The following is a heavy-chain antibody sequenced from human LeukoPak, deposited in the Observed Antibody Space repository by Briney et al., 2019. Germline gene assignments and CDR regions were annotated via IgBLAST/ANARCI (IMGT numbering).Heavy chain of an antibody. CDR2: ISYDGSNK. V-gene: IGHV3-30*03. CDR1: GFTFSSYG. D-gene: IGHD3-10*01. CDR3: TMVRGPTVDYYGMDV. J-gene: IGHJ6*02. Sequence: QPGRFLRLSCAASGFTFSSYGMHWVRQAPGKGLEWVAVISYDGSNKYYADSVKGRFTISRDNSKNTLYLQMNSLRAEDTAVYYCTMVRGPTVDYYGMDVWGQGTTVTVSS.